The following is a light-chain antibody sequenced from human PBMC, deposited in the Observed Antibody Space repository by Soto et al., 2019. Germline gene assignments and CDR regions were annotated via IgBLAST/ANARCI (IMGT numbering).Light chain of an antibody. V-gene: IGKV3-11*01. J-gene: IGKJ4*01. Sequence: EIVLTQSPATLSLSPGERATLSCRASQSVSTYLAWYQQKPGQAPRLLLYDASNRATGIPARFSGSGSGTDFTLTISSLEPEDFAVYYCHQRSNWLTFGGGTKVEMK. CDR2: DAS. CDR1: QSVSTY. CDR3: HQRSNWLT.